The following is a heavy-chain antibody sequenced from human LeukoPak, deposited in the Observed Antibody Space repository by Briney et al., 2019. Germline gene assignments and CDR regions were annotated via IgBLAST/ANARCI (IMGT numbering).Heavy chain of an antibody. CDR1: GYTFTGYY. Sequence: ASVKVSCKASGYTFTGYYMHWVRQAPGQGLEWMGWINPNSSGTNYAQKFQGRVTMTRDTSISTAYMELSRLRSDDTAVYYCARESRRGYNFDYWGQGTLVTVSS. D-gene: IGHD3-16*02. CDR3: ARESRRGYNFDY. CDR2: INPNSSGT. V-gene: IGHV1-2*02. J-gene: IGHJ4*02.